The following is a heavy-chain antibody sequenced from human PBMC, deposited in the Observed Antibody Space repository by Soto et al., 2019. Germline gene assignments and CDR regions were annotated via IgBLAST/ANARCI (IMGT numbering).Heavy chain of an antibody. CDR3: ARDYVWGFDP. CDR1: GYTFTSYY. D-gene: IGHD3-16*01. V-gene: IGHV1-46*01. Sequence: QVQLVQSGAEVKKPGASVKVSCKASGYTFTSYYMHWVRQAPGQGLEWMGIINPSGGSTSYAQKFQRRVTMTRNTYTSTVYMELSSLRSEDTAVYYCARDYVWGFDPWGQGTLVTVSS. CDR2: INPSGGST. J-gene: IGHJ5*02.